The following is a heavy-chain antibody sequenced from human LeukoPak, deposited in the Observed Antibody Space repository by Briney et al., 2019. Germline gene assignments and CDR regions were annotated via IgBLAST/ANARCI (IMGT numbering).Heavy chain of an antibody. Sequence: GGSLRLSCAASGFTVSSNYMSWVRQAPGKGLEWVSVIYSGGSTYYADSVKGRFTISRDNSKNTLYLQMNSLRAEDTAVYYCARDPGIPNYYYYGMDVWGQGTTVTVSS. V-gene: IGHV3-53*01. CDR3: ARDPGIPNYYYYGMDV. CDR2: IYSGGST. J-gene: IGHJ6*02. CDR1: GFTVSSNY.